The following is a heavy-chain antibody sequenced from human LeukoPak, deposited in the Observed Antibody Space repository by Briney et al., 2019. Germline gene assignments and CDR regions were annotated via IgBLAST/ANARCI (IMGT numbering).Heavy chain of an antibody. CDR3: AKFETTGWVYGMDV. D-gene: IGHD4-17*01. CDR2: ISYDGSKK. CDR1: GFTFSSYG. Sequence: PGTSLRLSCAASGFTFSSYGMHWVRQAPGKGLEWVAVISYDGSKKFYADSVKGRFTISRDNSKNTLYLQMNSLRDEDTAVYYCAKFETTGWVYGMDVWGPGTTVTVSS. J-gene: IGHJ6*02. V-gene: IGHV3-30*18.